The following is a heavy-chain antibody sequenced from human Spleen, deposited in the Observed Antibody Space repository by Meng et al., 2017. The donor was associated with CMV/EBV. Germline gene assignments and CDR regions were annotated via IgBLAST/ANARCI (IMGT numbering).Heavy chain of an antibody. CDR3: AKNGGTYYHWYPDL. J-gene: IGHJ2*01. CDR1: GFTLGDFA. Sequence: GESLKISCAASGFTLGDFAMTWVRQAPGKGLEWVSSMSSSRTSTYYADSVRGRFVMSKDNSKNTLYLQMNRLRVEDTAVYYCAKNGGTYYHWYPDLWARGTVVTVSS. CDR2: MSSSRTST. D-gene: IGHD1-26*01. V-gene: IGHV3-23*01.